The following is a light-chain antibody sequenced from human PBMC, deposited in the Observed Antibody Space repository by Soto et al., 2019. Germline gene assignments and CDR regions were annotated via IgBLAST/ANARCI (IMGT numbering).Light chain of an antibody. CDR3: QQYGTSLSIT. CDR2: GAS. Sequence: EIVLTQSPGTLSLSPGERATLSCRASQSITSNFLAWYQKKPGQSPMLLIYGASRRAKGIPDRFSGSGSETDFSLTISRLEPEDFAVYYCQQYGTSLSITFGQGTRLDI. J-gene: IGKJ5*01. CDR1: QSITSNF. V-gene: IGKV3-20*01.